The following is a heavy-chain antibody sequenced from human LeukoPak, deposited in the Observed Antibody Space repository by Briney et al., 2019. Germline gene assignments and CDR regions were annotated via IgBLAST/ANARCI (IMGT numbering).Heavy chain of an antibody. V-gene: IGHV4-39*01. D-gene: IGHD3-10*01. CDR1: GGSISSSSYY. CDR3: ARHPSRLATSAFY. Sequence: SETLSLTCTVSGGSISSSSYYWGWIRQPPGTGLEWIGSIYYSGSTYYNPSLKSRVTISVDTSKNQFSLKLSSVTAADTAVYYCARHPSRLATSAFYWGQGTLVAVSS. CDR2: IYYSGST. J-gene: IGHJ4*02.